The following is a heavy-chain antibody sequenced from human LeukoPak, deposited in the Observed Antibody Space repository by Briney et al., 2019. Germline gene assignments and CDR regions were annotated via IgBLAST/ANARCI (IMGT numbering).Heavy chain of an antibody. CDR1: GFTFSSYA. CDR3: AKKMSGYDPSYYYYMDV. CDR2: ISTTGGST. V-gene: IGHV3-64*01. Sequence: GGSLRLSCAASGFTFSSYAMHWVRQAPGRGLEYVSVISTTGGSTYYANSVKGRFTISRDNSKNTLYLQMNSLRAEDTAVYYCAKKMSGYDPSYYYYMDVWGKGTTVTISS. J-gene: IGHJ6*03. D-gene: IGHD5-12*01.